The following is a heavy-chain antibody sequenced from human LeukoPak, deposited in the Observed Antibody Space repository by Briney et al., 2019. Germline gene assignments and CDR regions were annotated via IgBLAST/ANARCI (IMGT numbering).Heavy chain of an antibody. CDR1: GGSISSGGYY. CDR2: IYYSGST. Sequence: SETLSLTCTVSGGSISSGGYYWSWIRQHPGKGLEWIGYIYYSGSTYYNPSLKSRVTISVDTSKNQFSLKLSSVTAADTAVCYCAREGVAAAGTRDYDAFDIWGQGTMVTVSS. J-gene: IGHJ3*02. V-gene: IGHV4-31*03. D-gene: IGHD6-13*01. CDR3: AREGVAAAGTRDYDAFDI.